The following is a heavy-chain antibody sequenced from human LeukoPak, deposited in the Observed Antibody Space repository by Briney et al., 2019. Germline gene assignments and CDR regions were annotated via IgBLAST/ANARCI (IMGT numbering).Heavy chain of an antibody. CDR1: GFTFSDYY. CDR3: ARVSIAAAGLNYYYYMDV. J-gene: IGHJ6*03. D-gene: IGHD6-13*01. V-gene: IGHV3-11*04. CDR2: ISCSGSTI. Sequence: PGGSLRLSCAASGFTFSDYYMSWIRQAPGKGLEWVSYISCSGSTIYYADSVKGRFTISRDNAKNSLYLQMNSLRAEDTAVYYCARVSIAAAGLNYYYYMDVWGKGTTVTVSS.